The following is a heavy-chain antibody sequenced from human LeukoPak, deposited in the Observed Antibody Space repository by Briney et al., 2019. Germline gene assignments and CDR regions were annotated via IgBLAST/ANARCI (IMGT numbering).Heavy chain of an antibody. CDR1: GFTFSSYS. CDR2: ISSSSSYI. D-gene: IGHD6-19*01. J-gene: IGHJ5*02. V-gene: IGHV3-21*01. Sequence: GGSLRLSCAASGFTFSSYSINWVRQAPGKGLEWVSPISSSSSYIYYADSVKGRFTISRDNAKNSLFLQMNSLRAEDTAVYYCARVGYSSGWYGWFDPWGQGTLVTVSS. CDR3: ARVGYSSGWYGWFDP.